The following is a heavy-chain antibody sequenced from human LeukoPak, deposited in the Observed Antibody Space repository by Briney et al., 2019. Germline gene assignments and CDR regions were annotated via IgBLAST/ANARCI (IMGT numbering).Heavy chain of an antibody. Sequence: SETRSLTCTVSGGSISSSSYYWGWIRQPPGKGLDWIGSIYYSGSTYYNPSLKSRVTISVDTSKNQFSLKLSSVTAADTAVYYCARITMVRGVLDAFDIWGQGTMVTVSS. D-gene: IGHD3-10*01. CDR1: GGSISSSSYY. CDR2: IYYSGST. CDR3: ARITMVRGVLDAFDI. V-gene: IGHV4-39*07. J-gene: IGHJ3*02.